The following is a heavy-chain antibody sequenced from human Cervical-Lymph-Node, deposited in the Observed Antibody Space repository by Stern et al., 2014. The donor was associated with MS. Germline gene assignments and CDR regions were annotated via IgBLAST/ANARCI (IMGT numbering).Heavy chain of an antibody. Sequence: QVQLQQWGAGLLKPSETLSLTCTVSGGSFSGDYGSWIRQPPGKGLEWNGEVHPSGSPDYTPSLQSRVTISLDTSRKLLSLKLRSVTAADTAVYFCASGPDHSKTGYWGQGTLVTVSS. V-gene: IGHV4-34*01. D-gene: IGHD4-11*01. CDR2: VHPSGSP. J-gene: IGHJ4*02. CDR3: ASGPDHSKTGY. CDR1: GGSFSGDY.